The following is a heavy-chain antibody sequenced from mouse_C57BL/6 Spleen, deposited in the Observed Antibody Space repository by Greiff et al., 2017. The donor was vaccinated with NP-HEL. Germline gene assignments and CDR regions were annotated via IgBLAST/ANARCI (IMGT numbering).Heavy chain of an antibody. CDR1: GYTFTSYW. V-gene: IGHV1-50*01. Sequence: VKLQQPGAELVKPGASVKLSCKASGYTFTSYWMQWVKQRPGQGLEWIGEIDPSDSYTNYNQKFKGKATLTVDTSSSTAYMQLSSLTSEDSAVYYCARITTVVASYWYFDVWGTGTTVTVSS. J-gene: IGHJ1*03. CDR2: IDPSDSYT. CDR3: ARITTVVASYWYFDV. D-gene: IGHD1-1*01.